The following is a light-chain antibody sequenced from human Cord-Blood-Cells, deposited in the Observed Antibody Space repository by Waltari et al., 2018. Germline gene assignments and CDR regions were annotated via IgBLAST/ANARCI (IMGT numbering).Light chain of an antibody. V-gene: IGKV3-15*01. CDR2: GAS. Sequence: ETALTQSPATLSVSPGERATLSCRASQSVSSNLAWYQQTPGQAPRLLIDGASTRATGIPARFSGSGSGTEFTLTISSLQAEDFAVYYCQQYNNWPPYTFGQGTKLEIK. CDR1: QSVSSN. CDR3: QQYNNWPPYT. J-gene: IGKJ2*01.